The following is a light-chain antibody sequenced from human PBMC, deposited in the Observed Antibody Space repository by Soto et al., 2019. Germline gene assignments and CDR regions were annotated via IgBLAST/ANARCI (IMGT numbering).Light chain of an antibody. J-gene: IGLJ2*01. Sequence: QSALTQPASVSEFPGQSVTISCIGTSSDVGAYNYVSWYQQHPGKAPKLIIFDVNHRPSGISNRFSGSKSGNTASLTVSGLQADDEADYYCSSFTVMNTQVFGGGTKVNVL. CDR3: SSFTVMNTQV. CDR2: DVN. CDR1: SSDVGAYNY. V-gene: IGLV2-14*03.